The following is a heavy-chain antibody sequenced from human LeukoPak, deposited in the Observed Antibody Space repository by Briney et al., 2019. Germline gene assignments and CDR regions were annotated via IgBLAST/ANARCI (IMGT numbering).Heavy chain of an antibody. CDR2: ISSSSSTI. Sequence: GGSLRLSCAASGFTFSSYSMNWVRQAPGKGLEWVSYISSSSSTIYYADSVKGRFTISRDNAKNSLYLQMNSLRAEDTAVYYCARDTWGYSSSWYDRSSYYYYMDVWGKGTTVTVSS. D-gene: IGHD6-13*01. CDR3: ARDTWGYSSSWYDRSSYYYYMDV. CDR1: GFTFSSYS. V-gene: IGHV3-48*01. J-gene: IGHJ6*03.